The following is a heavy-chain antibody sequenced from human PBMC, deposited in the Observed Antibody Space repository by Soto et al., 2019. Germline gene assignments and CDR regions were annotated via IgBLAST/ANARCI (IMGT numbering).Heavy chain of an antibody. Sequence: QLQLQESGPGLVKPSETLSLTCTVSGGSISSNSYYWAWIRQPPGKGLEWIGNIYYSGTTYYNPSLKSRVTISVDRSKNQFALKLSSVTAADTAVYYCARHKGGYYSGVDVWGQGTTVTVSS. CDR2: IYYSGTT. CDR1: GGSISSNSYY. D-gene: IGHD3-16*01. CDR3: ARHKGGYYSGVDV. J-gene: IGHJ6*02. V-gene: IGHV4-39*01.